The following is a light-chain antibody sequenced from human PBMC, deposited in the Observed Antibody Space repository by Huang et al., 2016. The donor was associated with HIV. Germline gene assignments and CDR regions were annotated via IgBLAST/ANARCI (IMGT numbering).Light chain of an antibody. CDR2: GTS. J-gene: IGKJ2*01. V-gene: IGKV3-20*01. CDR1: QSVNSFD. Sequence: PGERATLSCMASQSVNSFDLAWYQQKPGQAPRLLIYGTSSRASGIPERFSGSGSGTGFTLTISRLEPEDFVVYYCQQYGSSPYTFGQGTKLEIK. CDR3: QQYGSSPYT.